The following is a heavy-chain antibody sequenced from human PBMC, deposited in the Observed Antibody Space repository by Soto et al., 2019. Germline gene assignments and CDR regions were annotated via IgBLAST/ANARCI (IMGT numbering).Heavy chain of an antibody. CDR1: VGSISPYS. CDR3: ARYTYSVVRGVISYYYYYGMYV. Sequence: EPLSLTCTVSVGSISPYSWSWLRQPPGQVLQWIGYIYYSASTNYNPSLKRRVTISVDTSKNHFSLQLRSVTPADTAVHHCARYTYSVVRGVISYYYYYGMYVWGQVTTGTV. J-gene: IGHJ6*02. V-gene: IGHV4-59*01. D-gene: IGHD3-10*01. CDR2: IYYSAST.